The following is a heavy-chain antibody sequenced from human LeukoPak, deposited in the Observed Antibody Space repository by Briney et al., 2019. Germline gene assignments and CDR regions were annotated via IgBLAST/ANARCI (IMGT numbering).Heavy chain of an antibody. CDR3: ARYNYDFWSGYSKWFDP. D-gene: IGHD3-3*01. J-gene: IGHJ5*02. CDR1: GGSISSSY. V-gene: IGHV4-59*01. Sequence: SETLSLTVAVSGGSISSSYWSWIGQPPGKGLEWIGSIYYSGSTNHNPSLKSRVTISVDPSKHQFSLKLSSVTAADTAVYYCARYNYDFWSGYSKWFDPWGQGTLVTVSS. CDR2: IYYSGST.